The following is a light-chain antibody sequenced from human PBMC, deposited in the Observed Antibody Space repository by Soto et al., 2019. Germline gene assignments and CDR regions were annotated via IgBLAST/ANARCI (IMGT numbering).Light chain of an antibody. J-gene: IGKJ4*01. V-gene: IGKV3D-20*02. CDR2: DAS. Sequence: EIVLTQSPGTLSLSPGERATLSCRASQSLSSSQLAWYQQKPGQAPRLLIYDASIRATGIPARFSGSGSGTDFTLTISSLEPEDFAVYYCQQGSNWPPGLTFGGGTKVDIK. CDR3: QQGSNWPPGLT. CDR1: QSLSSSQ.